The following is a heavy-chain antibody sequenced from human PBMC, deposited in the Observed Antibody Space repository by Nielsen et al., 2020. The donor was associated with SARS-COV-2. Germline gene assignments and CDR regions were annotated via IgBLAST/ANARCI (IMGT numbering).Heavy chain of an antibody. CDR2: ISYDGSNK. CDR1: GVTFSSDA. J-gene: IGHJ4*02. V-gene: IGHV3-30-3*01. Sequence: GGSMRLSCAACGVTFSSDAMHWGRQAPGKGLEWVAVISYDGSNKYYADSVKGRFTISRDNSKNTLYLQMNSLRAEDTAVYYCARDQVGSSAGYFDYWGQGTLVTVSS. D-gene: IGHD6-6*01. CDR3: ARDQVGSSAGYFDY.